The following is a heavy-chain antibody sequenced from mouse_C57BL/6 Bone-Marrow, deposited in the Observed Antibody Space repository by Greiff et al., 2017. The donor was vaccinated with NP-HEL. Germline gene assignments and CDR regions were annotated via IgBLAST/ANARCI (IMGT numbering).Heavy chain of an antibody. Sequence: EVMLVESGGDLVKPGGSLKLSCAASGFTFSSYGMSWVRQTPDKRLEWVATLSSGGSYTYYPDSVKGRFTISRDNAKNTLYLQMSSLKSEDTAMYYCASRAYWYFDVWGTGTTVTVSS. V-gene: IGHV5-6*02. CDR2: LSSGGSYT. J-gene: IGHJ1*03. CDR3: ASRAYWYFDV. CDR1: GFTFSSYG.